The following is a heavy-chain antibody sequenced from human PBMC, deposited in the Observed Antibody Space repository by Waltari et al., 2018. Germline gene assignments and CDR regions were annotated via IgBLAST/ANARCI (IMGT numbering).Heavy chain of an antibody. CDR1: EGTFWTYA. V-gene: IGHV1-69*12. CDR2: IIPIDGTA. Sequence: QVPLVQSGAEVTKPGSSVEVACTASEGTFWTYALRQVRSDPGQGVEWRGGIIPIDGTANYAQRFQGRVTITADESTSTAYMELSSLRSENTAVYFCARGGYNSDSRGYYYAYHFDYWGQGTQVTISS. CDR3: ARGGYNSDSRGYYYAYHFDY. D-gene: IGHD3-22*01. J-gene: IGHJ4*02.